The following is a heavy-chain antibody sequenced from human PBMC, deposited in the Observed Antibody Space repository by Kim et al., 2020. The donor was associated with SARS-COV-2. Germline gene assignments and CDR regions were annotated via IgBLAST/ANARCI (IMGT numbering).Heavy chain of an antibody. V-gene: IGHV1-46*01. Sequence: AQKFQGRVTMTRETSTSTVYMELSSLRSEDTAVYYCSRDLNWNRLGYFDYWGQGTLVTVSS. J-gene: IGHJ4*02. CDR3: SRDLNWNRLGYFDY. D-gene: IGHD1-1*01.